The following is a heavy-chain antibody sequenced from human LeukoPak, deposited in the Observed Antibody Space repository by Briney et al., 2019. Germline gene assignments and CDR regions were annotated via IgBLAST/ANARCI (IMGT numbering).Heavy chain of an antibody. J-gene: IGHJ6*04. CDR2: TSYDGSNK. CDR1: GFTFSSYG. D-gene: IGHD3-10*02. V-gene: IGHV3-30*18. Sequence: PGRSLRLSCAASGFTFSSYGMHWVRQAPGKGLEWVAVTSYDGSNKYYGDSVKGRFTISRDNSKNTVYLQMNSLRAEDTAVYYCAELGITMIGGVWGKGTTVTISS. CDR3: AELGITMIGGV.